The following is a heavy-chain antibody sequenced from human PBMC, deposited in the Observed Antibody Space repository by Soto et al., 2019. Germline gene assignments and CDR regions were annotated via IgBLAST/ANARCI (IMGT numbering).Heavy chain of an antibody. CDR3: ARAHSYSSSWYVN. Sequence: SLSLSCAASGFTFSSYAMHWVRQAPGKGLEWVAVISYDGSNKYYADSVKGRFTIPRDNSKNTLYLQMNSLRAEDTAVYYCARAHSYSSSWYVNWGQGTLVTVSS. V-gene: IGHV3-30-3*01. CDR1: GFTFSSYA. CDR2: ISYDGSNK. J-gene: IGHJ4*02. D-gene: IGHD6-13*01.